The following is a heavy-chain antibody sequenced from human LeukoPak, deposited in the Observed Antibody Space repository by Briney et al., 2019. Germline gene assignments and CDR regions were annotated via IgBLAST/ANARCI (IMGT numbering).Heavy chain of an antibody. Sequence: GASVKVSCKASGYTFTSYGTSWVRQAPGQRLEWMGWISAYNGNTNYAQKLQGRVTMTTDTSTSTAYMELRSLRSDDTAVYYCASGYCSSTSCYTGFMGNWGQGTLVTVSS. CDR2: ISAYNGNT. D-gene: IGHD2-2*02. V-gene: IGHV1-18*01. CDR3: ASGYCSSTSCYTGFMGN. J-gene: IGHJ4*02. CDR1: GYTFTSYG.